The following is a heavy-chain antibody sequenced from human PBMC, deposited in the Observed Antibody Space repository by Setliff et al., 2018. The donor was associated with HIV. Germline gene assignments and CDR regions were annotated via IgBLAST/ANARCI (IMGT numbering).Heavy chain of an antibody. J-gene: IGHJ4*02. Sequence: LRLSCAASGFTFSNAWMSWVRQAPGKGLEWVGRIKSKTDGGTTDSAAPVKGRFTISRDDSKDALYLQMNSLKTEDTAVYYCITHYYDSSGFSPNYFDSWGQGTLVTVS. V-gene: IGHV3-15*01. CDR3: ITHYYDSSGFSPNYFDS. CDR1: GFTFSNAW. CDR2: IKSKTDGGTT. D-gene: IGHD3-22*01.